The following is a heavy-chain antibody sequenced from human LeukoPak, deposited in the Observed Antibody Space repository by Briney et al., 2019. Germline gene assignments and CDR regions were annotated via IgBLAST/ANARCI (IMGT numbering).Heavy chain of an antibody. CDR2: ISGSGGST. J-gene: IGHJ4*02. Sequence: GGSLRLSCAASGFSFSSYGMHWVRQAPGKGLEWVSAISGSGGSTYYADSVKGRFTISRDNSKNTLYLQMNSLRAEDTAVYYCAKDPFAVDYWGQGTLVTVSS. CDR3: AKDPFAVDY. V-gene: IGHV3-23*01. CDR1: GFSFSSYG. D-gene: IGHD3-3*01.